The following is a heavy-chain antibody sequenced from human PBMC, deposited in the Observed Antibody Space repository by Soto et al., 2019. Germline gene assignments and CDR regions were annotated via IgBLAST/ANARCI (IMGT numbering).Heavy chain of an antibody. CDR2: IYYSGST. V-gene: IGHV4-39*01. J-gene: IGHJ5*02. CDR1: GCSISSSSYF. D-gene: IGHD2-21*02. CDR3: ARHPSDFWFDP. Sequence: QLQLQESGPGLVKPSETLSLTCSVSGCSISSSSYFWGWIRQPPGKGLEWIGSIYYSGSTYYNPSVKRRVTVSVDTSKNQFSLKLSSVTAADTAVYYCARHPSDFWFDPWGQGTLVTVSS.